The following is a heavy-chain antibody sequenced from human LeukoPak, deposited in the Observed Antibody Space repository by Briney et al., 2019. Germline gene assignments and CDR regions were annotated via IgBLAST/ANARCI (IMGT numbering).Heavy chain of an antibody. Sequence: PGGSLRLSCAASGFTFGNYWMSWVRQAPGKGPEWVAHINMDGSEKYYVDSVKGRFTISRDNAKNSLYLQMNSRKVEDTAVYYCARDKVTYWGPGTLVTVSS. CDR3: ARDKVTY. V-gene: IGHV3-7*01. CDR2: INMDGSEK. J-gene: IGHJ4*02. CDR1: GFTFGNYW.